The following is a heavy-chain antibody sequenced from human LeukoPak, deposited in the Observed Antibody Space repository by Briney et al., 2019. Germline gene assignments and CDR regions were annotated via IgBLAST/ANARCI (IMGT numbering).Heavy chain of an antibody. CDR3: TMWRV. D-gene: IGHD2-21*01. J-gene: IGHJ4*02. Sequence: SETLSLTCAVYGGSFDGYHWSWIRQPPGKGLEWIGEINHRGSTNYNPSLESRITISLDTSKNQFSLKLRSVTAADTAIYFCTMWRVWGQGTLVTVS. CDR2: INHRGST. CDR1: GGSFDGYH. V-gene: IGHV4-34*01.